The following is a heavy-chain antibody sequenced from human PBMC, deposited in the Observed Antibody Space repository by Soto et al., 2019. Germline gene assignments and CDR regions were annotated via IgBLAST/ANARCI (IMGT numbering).Heavy chain of an antibody. CDR3: ARCNLGGDCYYYGMDV. CDR1: GYTFTSYA. CDR2: INAGNGNT. J-gene: IGHJ6*02. V-gene: IGHV1-3*01. D-gene: IGHD2-21*01. Sequence: GASVKVSCKASGYTFTSYAMHWVRQAPGQRLEWMGWINAGNGNTKYSQKFQGRVTITRDTSASTAYMELSSLRSEDTAVYYCARCNLGGDCYYYGMDVWGQGTTVTVSS.